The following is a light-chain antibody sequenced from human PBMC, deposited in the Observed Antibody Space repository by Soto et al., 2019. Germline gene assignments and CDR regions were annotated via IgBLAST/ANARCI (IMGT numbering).Light chain of an antibody. CDR1: PSVTNY. CDR3: QQRNIWPPVT. V-gene: IGKV3-11*01. J-gene: IGKJ5*01. Sequence: PGERATLPCRASPSVTNYSAWNQQKPGQPPRLLIYGAFNRAAGIPARFSGSGSGTDFTLTISSLEPEDSAVYYCQQRNIWPPVTFGQGTRLEIK. CDR2: GAF.